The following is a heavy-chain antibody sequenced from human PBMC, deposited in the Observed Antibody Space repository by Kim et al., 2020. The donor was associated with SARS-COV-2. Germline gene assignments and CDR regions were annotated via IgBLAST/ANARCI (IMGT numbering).Heavy chain of an antibody. J-gene: IGHJ3*02. CDR1: GFTFSSYA. D-gene: IGHD1-26*01. CDR2: ISGSGGST. CDR3: AKATAYSGSRTSPYAFDI. Sequence: GGSLRLSCAASGFTFSSYAMSWVRQAPGKGLEWVSAISGSGGSTYYADSVKGRFTISRDNSKNTLYLQMNSLRAEDTAVYYCAKATAYSGSRTSPYAFDIWGQGTMVTVSS. V-gene: IGHV3-23*01.